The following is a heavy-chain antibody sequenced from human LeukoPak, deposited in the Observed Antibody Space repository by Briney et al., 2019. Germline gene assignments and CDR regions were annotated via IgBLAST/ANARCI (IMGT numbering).Heavy chain of an antibody. Sequence: PSETLSLICTVSGGSISSYYWSWIRQPPGKGLEWIGYIYYSGSTNYKPSLKSPVTISVDTSKNQFSLTLSFVTAADTAVYYCARNTAALSHTSIWGQGTLVTVFS. CDR3: ARNTAALSHTSI. D-gene: IGHD6-13*01. CDR2: IYYSGST. J-gene: IGHJ4*02. CDR1: GGSISSYY. V-gene: IGHV4-59*08.